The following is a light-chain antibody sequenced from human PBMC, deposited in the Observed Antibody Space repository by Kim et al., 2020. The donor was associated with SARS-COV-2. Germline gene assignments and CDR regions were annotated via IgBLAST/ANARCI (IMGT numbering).Light chain of an antibody. CDR3: CSYAGSWV. CDR1: SSDVGGYNY. V-gene: IGLV2-11*03. CDR2: DVS. J-gene: IGLJ3*02. Sequence: SPVQSVTISCTGTSSDVGGYNYVSWYQKHPGKAPKLMIYDVSKRPSGVPDRFSGSKSGNTASLTISGLQAEDEADYYCCSYAGSWVFGGGTQLTVL.